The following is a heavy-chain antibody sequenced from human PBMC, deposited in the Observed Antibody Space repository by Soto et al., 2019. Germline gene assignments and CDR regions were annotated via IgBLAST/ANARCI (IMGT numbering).Heavy chain of an antibody. V-gene: IGHV1-18*01. Sequence: QVQLVQSGAEVKKPGASVKVSCKASGYTFTSYGISWVRQAPGQGLEWMGWISAYNGNTNYAQKLQGRVTMTTDTFTVTTYKELKTLKSHDTAVYYCARDLILGATPPYYFDYWGQGTLVTVSS. D-gene: IGHD1-26*01. CDR1: GYTFTSYG. CDR2: ISAYNGNT. J-gene: IGHJ4*02. CDR3: ARDLILGATPPYYFDY.